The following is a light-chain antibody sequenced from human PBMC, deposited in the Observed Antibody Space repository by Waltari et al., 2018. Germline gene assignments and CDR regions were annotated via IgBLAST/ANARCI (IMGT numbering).Light chain of an antibody. Sequence: DIVMTQSPYSLAVSLGEGATINCKSSQTVLYSANHKHYLALYQQKPGQPPKLLLYLASTRTFGVPHGIRSRGSGTDFTLIINSLQAEDVAVYYRQQYFSTPSTFGPGTKVDIK. CDR2: LAS. CDR3: QQYFSTPST. V-gene: IGKV4-1*01. J-gene: IGKJ3*01. CDR1: QTVLYSANHKHY.